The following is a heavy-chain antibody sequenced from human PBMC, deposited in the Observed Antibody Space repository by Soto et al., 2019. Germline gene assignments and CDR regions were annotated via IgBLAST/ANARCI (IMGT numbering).Heavy chain of an antibody. Sequence: QVQLQESGPGLVKPSETLSLTCTVSGGSVSSGSYYWSWIRQPPGKGLEWIGYIYYSGSTNYNPSLKSRVNILVDTSKSQVFLKLSCVTAADTAVYYCGRLHSRGYANWGQGTPVTVSS. CDR3: GRLHSRGYAN. J-gene: IGHJ4*02. CDR1: GGSVSSGSYY. D-gene: IGHD5-12*01. V-gene: IGHV4-61*01. CDR2: IYYSGST.